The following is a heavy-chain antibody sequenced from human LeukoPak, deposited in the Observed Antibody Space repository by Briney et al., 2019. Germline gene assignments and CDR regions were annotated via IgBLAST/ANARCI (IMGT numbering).Heavy chain of an antibody. D-gene: IGHD3-22*01. CDR3: TRDESWGVDSSGYYLRFDY. CDR1: GFTFGDYA. J-gene: IGHJ4*02. Sequence: GGSLRLSCTASGFTFGDYAMSWVRQAPGKGLEWVGFIRSKAYGGTTEYAASVKGRFTISRDDSKSIAYLQMNSLKTEDTAVYYCTRDESWGVDSSGYYLRFDYWGQGTLVTVSS. CDR2: IRSKAYGGTT. V-gene: IGHV3-49*04.